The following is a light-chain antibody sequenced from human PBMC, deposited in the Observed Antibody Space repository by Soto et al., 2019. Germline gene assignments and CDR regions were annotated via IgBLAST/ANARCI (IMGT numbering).Light chain of an antibody. J-gene: IGLJ1*01. CDR2: TNS. Sequence: QSVLTQPPSASGTPGQRVTISCSGSSSSIGSNSVNWYQQLPRTAPKVLIYTNSQRPSGVPDRFSGSKSGTSASLAISGLQPVDEADYYCAAWDGSLNVYVFGTGTKVTVL. V-gene: IGLV1-44*01. CDR3: AAWDGSLNVYV. CDR1: SSSIGSNS.